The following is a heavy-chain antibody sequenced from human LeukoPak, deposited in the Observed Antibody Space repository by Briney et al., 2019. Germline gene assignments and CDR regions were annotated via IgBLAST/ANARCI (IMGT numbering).Heavy chain of an antibody. J-gene: IGHJ3*01. CDR1: GFTVSNSY. CDR3: ARGDDAFDV. V-gene: IGHV3-66*01. Sequence: GGSLRLSCAASGFTVSNSYINWVRQAPGKGLEWVSIIYSGGNTYYADSVRGRFIISRDNSENTVYLQMNSLRAEDTAVYYCARGDDAFDVWGQGTVVTVSS. CDR2: IYSGGNT.